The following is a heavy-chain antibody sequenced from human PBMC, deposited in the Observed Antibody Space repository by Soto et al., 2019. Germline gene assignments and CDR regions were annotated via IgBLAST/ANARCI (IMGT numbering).Heavy chain of an antibody. Sequence: EVQLLESGGGLVQPGGGSLRLSCAASGFTFNNYAMSWVRQAPGKGLVGVSTISDRGGSTYYAESVKGRFTIARDNSKTTLYLQMNSLRAEDTAVYYCAKRSNTPAAMKSPFDYWGQGTLVTVSS. V-gene: IGHV3-23*01. J-gene: IGHJ4*02. CDR2: ISDRGGST. D-gene: IGHD2-2*01. CDR3: AKRSNTPAAMKSPFDY. CDR1: GFTFNNYA.